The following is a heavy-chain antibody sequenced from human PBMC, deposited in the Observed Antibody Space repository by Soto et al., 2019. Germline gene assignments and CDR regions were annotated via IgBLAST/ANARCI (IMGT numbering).Heavy chain of an antibody. J-gene: IGHJ1*01. CDR3: ARAADCSGGSCYSEGGPEYFQH. D-gene: IGHD2-15*01. CDR2: IIPILGIA. V-gene: IGHV1-69*04. Sequence: ASVKVSCKASGYTFTGYYMHWVRQAPGQGLEWMGRIIPILGIANYAQKFQGRVTITADKSTSTAYMELSSLRSEDTAVYYCARAADCSGGSCYSEGGPEYFQHWGQGTLVTVSS. CDR1: GYTFTGYY.